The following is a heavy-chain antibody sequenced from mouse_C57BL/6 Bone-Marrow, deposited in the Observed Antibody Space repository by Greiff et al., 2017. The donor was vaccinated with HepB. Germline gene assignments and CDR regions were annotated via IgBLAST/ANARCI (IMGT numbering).Heavy chain of an antibody. CDR2: IDPETGGT. Sequence: VHLVESGAELVRPGASVTLSCKASGYTFTDYEMHWVKQTPVHGLEWIGAIDPETGGTAYNQKFKGKAILTADKSSSTAYMELRSLTSEDSAVYYCTRPHYYGSSFMDYWGQGTSVTVSS. CDR1: GYTFTDYE. D-gene: IGHD1-1*01. J-gene: IGHJ4*01. V-gene: IGHV1-15*01. CDR3: TRPHYYGSSFMDY.